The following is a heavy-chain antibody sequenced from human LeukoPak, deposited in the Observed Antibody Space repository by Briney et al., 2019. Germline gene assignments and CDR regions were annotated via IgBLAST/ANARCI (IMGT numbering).Heavy chain of an antibody. Sequence: GGSLRLSCAASAFIFSRYAMSWVRQSPGKGLEWVSGVNDRGGSTYYADSVKGRFTISRDNSQNTLYLQMNSLRAEDTAVYYCSKSPSSYDYVWGNYRPYNWFDPWGQGTLVTVSS. CDR2: VNDRGGST. D-gene: IGHD3-16*02. CDR3: SKSPSSYDYVWGNYRPYNWFDP. J-gene: IGHJ5*02. CDR1: AFIFSRYA. V-gene: IGHV3-23*01.